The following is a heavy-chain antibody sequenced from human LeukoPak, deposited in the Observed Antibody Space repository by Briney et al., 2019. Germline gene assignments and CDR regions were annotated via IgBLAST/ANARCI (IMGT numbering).Heavy chain of an antibody. Sequence: ASVKVCCTASGSTFTGYYMPWVRQAPGPGLEWMGWINNNNGGGNYAQTFQGRVSMTRDTSISTAYMELSSIRSDDPAVAYSARGRRFDPGGEGTRVTVSS. J-gene: IGHJ5*02. CDR1: GSTFTGYY. CDR2: INNNNGGG. CDR3: ARGRRFDP. V-gene: IGHV1-2*02.